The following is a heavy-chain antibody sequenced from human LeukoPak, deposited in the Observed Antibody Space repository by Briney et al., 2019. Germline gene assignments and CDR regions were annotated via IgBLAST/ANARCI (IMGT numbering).Heavy chain of an antibody. CDR1: GYSFNTYG. CDR3: ARVDFSSSSFGF. D-gene: IGHD6-6*01. J-gene: IGHJ4*02. Sequence: GESLKISCKASGYSFNTYGIGWVRQMPGKGLEWMAIIYPGDSGTRYSPSFQGQVTISADKSISTAYLQWSSLKASDTAMFYCARVDFSSSSFGFWGQGTLVTVSS. V-gene: IGHV5-51*01. CDR2: IYPGDSGT.